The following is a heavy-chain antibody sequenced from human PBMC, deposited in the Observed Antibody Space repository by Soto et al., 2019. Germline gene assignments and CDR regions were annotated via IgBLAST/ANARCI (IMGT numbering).Heavy chain of an antibody. Sequence: QITLKESGPTLVKPTQTLTLTCTFSGFSLTNNGEAVGWFRQSPGKALEWLVLIYWDDDNRYNPPLRTRLSTTKDTSKNQVALTLTNMDPVDTATYYCARYVATSPAGWFEPWGQGIPVTVSS. V-gene: IGHV2-5*02. D-gene: IGHD3-10*02. CDR3: ARYVATSPAGWFEP. CDR1: GFSLTNNGEA. CDR2: IYWDDDN. J-gene: IGHJ5*02.